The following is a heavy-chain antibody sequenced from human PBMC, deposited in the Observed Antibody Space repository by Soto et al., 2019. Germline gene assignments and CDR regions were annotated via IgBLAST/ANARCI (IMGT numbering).Heavy chain of an antibody. CDR1: GGSISSDY. V-gene: IGHV4-4*07. CDR2: VYTSGYS. Sequence: VQLQESGPGLVKPSETLSLICTVSGGSISSDYLSWIRQPAGKGLEWIGRVYTSGYSNSNPSLKSRGAMSVDTSKKQFSLNLSSVTAADTAVYYCAREPTTAGTVNWFDPWGQGTLVTVSS. J-gene: IGHJ5*02. D-gene: IGHD6-13*01. CDR3: AREPTTAGTVNWFDP.